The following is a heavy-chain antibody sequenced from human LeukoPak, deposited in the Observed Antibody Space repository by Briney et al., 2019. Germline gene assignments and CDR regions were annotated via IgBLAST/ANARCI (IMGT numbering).Heavy chain of an antibody. D-gene: IGHD2-21*02. CDR1: GFTFNAYA. CDR2: VFAGGSST. CDR3: ATLPGAIVVVTAGAPNDY. Sequence: GGSLRLSCAASGFTFNAYAMSWVRQAPGKGLEWVSTVFAGGSSTNYADSVRGRFTVSRDNSKNTLYLQINSLRDEDTAVYYCATLPGAIVVVTAGAPNDYWGQGTLVTVSS. V-gene: IGHV3-23*05. J-gene: IGHJ4*02.